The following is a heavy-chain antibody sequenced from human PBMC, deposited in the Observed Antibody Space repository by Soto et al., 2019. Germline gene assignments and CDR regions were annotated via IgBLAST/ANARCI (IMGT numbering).Heavy chain of an antibody. J-gene: IGHJ4*01. CDR2: IYYSGST. V-gene: IGHV4-59*01. Sequence: PSETLSLTCTVSGGSISSYYWSWIRQPPGKGLEWIGYIYYSGSTNYNPSLKSRVTISVDTSKNQFSLKLSSVTAADTAVYYCARGGRWLQPFDYWGHGTLVTVSS. CDR1: GGSISSYY. CDR3: ARGGRWLQPFDY. D-gene: IGHD3-16*01.